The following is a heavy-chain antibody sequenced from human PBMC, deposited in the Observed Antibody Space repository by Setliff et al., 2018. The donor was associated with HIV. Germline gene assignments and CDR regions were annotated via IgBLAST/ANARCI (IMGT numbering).Heavy chain of an antibody. D-gene: IGHD3-22*01. CDR3: ARGLIVVVRAFDI. CDR1: GGSISNSRYY. V-gene: IGHV4-61*09. CDR2: MYTSGST. J-gene: IGHJ3*02. Sequence: SETLSLTCTVSGGSISNSRYYWSWIRQPPGKGLEWIGHMYTSGSTNYNPSLKSRVTISVDTSKNQFSLKLSSVTAADTAVYYCARGLIVVVRAFDIWGQGTMVTVSS.